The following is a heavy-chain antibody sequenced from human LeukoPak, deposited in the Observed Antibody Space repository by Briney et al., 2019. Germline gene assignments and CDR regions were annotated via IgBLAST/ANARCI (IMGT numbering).Heavy chain of an antibody. D-gene: IGHD5-18*01. J-gene: IGHJ4*02. CDR1: GFTFSSYG. CDR3: AKDDGIRQRRYFDY. Sequence: GGSLRLSCAASGFTFSSYGMHWVRQAPGKGLEWVAVISYDGSNKYYADSVKGRFTISRDNSKNTLYLQMNSLRAEDTAVYYCAKDDGIRQRRYFDYWGQGTLVTVSS. CDR2: ISYDGSNK. V-gene: IGHV3-30*18.